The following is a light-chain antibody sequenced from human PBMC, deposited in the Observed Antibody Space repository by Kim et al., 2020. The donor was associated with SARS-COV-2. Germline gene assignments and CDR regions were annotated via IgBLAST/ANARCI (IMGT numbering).Light chain of an antibody. CDR1: QDISTD. CDR3: QQYNNYPFT. CDR2: NAS. V-gene: IGKV1-5*01. J-gene: IGKJ1*01. Sequence: ASVGDGVTITCRASQDISTDLAWYQQKPGKAPNMLIYNASSLETGVPGRFRGYRSATEFTLAISSLQPDDFATYYCQQYNNYPFTFGQGTKVDIK.